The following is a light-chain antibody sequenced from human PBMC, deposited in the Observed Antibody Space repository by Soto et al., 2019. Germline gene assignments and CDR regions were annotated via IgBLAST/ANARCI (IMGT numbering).Light chain of an antibody. Sequence: QSALTQPPSASGSPGQSVTISCTGTSSDVGAYNFVSWLQQHPGKAPKLIIYEVTKRPSGVPDRFSGSKSGNTASLTVSGLQPEDEADYHCTSYAGYNNWVFGGGTKLTVL. V-gene: IGLV2-8*01. CDR2: EVT. CDR3: TSYAGYNNWV. J-gene: IGLJ3*02. CDR1: SSDVGAYNF.